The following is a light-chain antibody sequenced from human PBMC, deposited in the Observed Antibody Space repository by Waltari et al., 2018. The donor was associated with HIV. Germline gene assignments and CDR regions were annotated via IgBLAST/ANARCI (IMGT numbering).Light chain of an antibody. Sequence: EIVLTQSPATLSVSRGERVTLSCRASQSVTFNLAWYQQRPGQAPGLLIYGASTRATGIPARFSGSGSGTEFTLTISSLQSEDFAIYYCQQYNDWPPLTFGGGTKVEIK. CDR2: GAS. CDR1: QSVTFN. CDR3: QQYNDWPPLT. V-gene: IGKV3D-15*01. J-gene: IGKJ4*01.